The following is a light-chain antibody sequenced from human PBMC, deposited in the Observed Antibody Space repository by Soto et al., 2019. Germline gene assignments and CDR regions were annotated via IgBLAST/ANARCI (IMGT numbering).Light chain of an antibody. V-gene: IGLV2-8*01. CDR2: EVT. Sequence: QSALTQPPSASGSPGQSVTISCTGTSSDVGGYNYVSWYQQPPGKAPKLMIYEVTKRPSVVPDRFSGSKSGNTASLTVSGLQAEDEADYYCSSFAGSNIVVFGGGTKLTVL. J-gene: IGLJ3*02. CDR3: SSFAGSNIVV. CDR1: SSDVGGYNY.